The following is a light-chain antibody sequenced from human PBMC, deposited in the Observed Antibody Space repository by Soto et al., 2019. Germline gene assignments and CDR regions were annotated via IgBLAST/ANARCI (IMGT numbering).Light chain of an antibody. V-gene: IGKV1-5*01. CDR3: QQYDSYSLT. J-gene: IGKJ1*01. CDR2: DAS. Sequence: DIQMTQSPSMLSASVGDRVTIACRASQSIRRWLAWYQQKPGKAPKLLVFDASTLESGVPSRFSGRGSGTEFTLTISSMQPDDFATYYCQQYDSYSLTFGQGTKVDIK. CDR1: QSIRRW.